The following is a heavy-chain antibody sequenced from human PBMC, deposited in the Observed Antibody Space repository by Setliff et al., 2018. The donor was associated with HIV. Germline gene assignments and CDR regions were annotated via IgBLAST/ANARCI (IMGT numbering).Heavy chain of an antibody. CDR1: GYSISSGYY. J-gene: IGHJ1*01. V-gene: IGHV4-38-2*02. CDR3: ARAGYYGSTSYWEYFQH. Sequence: SETLSLTCSVSGYSISSGYYWGWIRQPPGKGLEWVGTIYQNGNTYYSPSLESRVSVSMDMSRNQFSVKLNSATAADTAVYYCARAGYYGSTSYWEYFQHWGQGTLVTVSS. CDR2: IYQNGNT. D-gene: IGHD3-22*01.